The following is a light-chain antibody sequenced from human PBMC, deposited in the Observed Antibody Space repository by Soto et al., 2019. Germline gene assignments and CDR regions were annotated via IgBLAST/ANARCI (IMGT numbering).Light chain of an antibody. CDR2: DVS. V-gene: IGLV2-14*03. J-gene: IGLJ2*01. CDR1: SSDVGGYDF. CDR3: SSHTRSTTLV. Sequence: QSALTQPASVSGSPGQSITISCTGTSSDVGGYDFVSWYQQHPGKAPKLMIYDVSNRPSGVSDRFSGSKSGNTASLTISGLQAEDEADYYCSSHTRSTTLVFGGGTKVTVL.